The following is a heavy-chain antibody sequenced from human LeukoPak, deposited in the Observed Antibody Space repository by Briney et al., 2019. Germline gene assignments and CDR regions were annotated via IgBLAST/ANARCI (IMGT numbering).Heavy chain of an antibody. CDR1: GGSFSGYY. D-gene: IGHD6-13*01. Sequence: SETLSLTCAVYGGSFSGYYWSWLRQPPGKGLEWIGEINHSGSTNYNPSLKSRVTISVDTSKNQFSLKLSSVTAADTAVYYCARGRAAGTGGQLDYWGQGTLVTVSS. CDR2: INHSGST. V-gene: IGHV4-34*01. J-gene: IGHJ4*02. CDR3: ARGRAAGTGGQLDY.